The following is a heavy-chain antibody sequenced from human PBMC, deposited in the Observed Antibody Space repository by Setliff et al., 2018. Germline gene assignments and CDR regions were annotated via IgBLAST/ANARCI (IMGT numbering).Heavy chain of an antibody. CDR2: IKDSDYST. CDR3: ARDVYDFRTGQADP. V-gene: IGHV3-21*06. CDR1: GFTISGYA. J-gene: IGHJ5*02. D-gene: IGHD3-3*01. Sequence: GGSLRLSCVGSGFTISGYAMTWVRQVPGKGLEWISSIKDSDYSTYYADSVKGRFTISRDNAENSLYLQMNSLRTEDTGVYYCARDVYDFRTGQADPWGQGTLVTVSS.